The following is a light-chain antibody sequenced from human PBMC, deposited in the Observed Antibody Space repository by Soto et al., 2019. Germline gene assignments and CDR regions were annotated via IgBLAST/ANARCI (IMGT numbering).Light chain of an antibody. V-gene: IGLV2-14*01. J-gene: IGLJ1*01. CDR3: SSYTSSSTGYV. CDR2: EVS. CDR1: SSDVGGYNY. Sequence: QSAMTQPASVSGSPGQSITISFTGTSSDVGGYNYVSWYQQHPGKAPKLMIYEVSNRPSGVSNRFSGSKSGNTASLTISGLQAEDEADYYCSSYTSSSTGYVFGTGTKVTVL.